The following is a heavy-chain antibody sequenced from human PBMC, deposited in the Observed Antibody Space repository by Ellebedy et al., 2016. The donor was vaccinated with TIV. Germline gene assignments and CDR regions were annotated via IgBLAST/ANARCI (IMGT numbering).Heavy chain of an antibody. D-gene: IGHD1-26*01. CDR3: AKDLWDQSGLDY. Sequence: PGGSLRLSCAASGFPFSRNAMGWVRQAPGKGLEWVSSIGGDGESTHYADSVKGRFTISRDTSKNMLYLQMHGLRVEDTALYYCAKDLWDQSGLDYWGQGALVTVAS. CDR2: IGGDGEST. J-gene: IGHJ4*02. CDR1: GFPFSRNA. V-gene: IGHV3-23*01.